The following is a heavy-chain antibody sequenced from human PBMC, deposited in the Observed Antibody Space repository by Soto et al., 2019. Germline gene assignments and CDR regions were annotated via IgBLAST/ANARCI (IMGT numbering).Heavy chain of an antibody. CDR1: GFTFSRYE. D-gene: IGHD3-16*02. CDR3: ARAFHPQLSVMATFPHFDY. V-gene: IGHV3-48*03. Sequence: EVQLVESGGGLVQPGGSLRLSCAASGFTFSRYEMNWVRQAPGKGLEWVSYISSSGSTIYYADSVKGRFTISRDNAKNSLYLQMNSLRAEDTAVDYCARAFHPQLSVMATFPHFDYWGQGTLVTVSS. CDR2: ISSSGSTI. J-gene: IGHJ4*02.